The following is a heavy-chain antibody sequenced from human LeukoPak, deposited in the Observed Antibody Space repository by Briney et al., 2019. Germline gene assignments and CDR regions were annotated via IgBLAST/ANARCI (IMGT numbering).Heavy chain of an antibody. Sequence: SETLSLICNVSGYSISIDYYWGWIRQPPGKGLEWIGSIHQIGSTYYNPSLKSRVSILMDKSKNQFSLRLNSVTAADTAVYYCARGGTGYYDSSYYYPYWGQGTLVTVSP. J-gene: IGHJ4*02. V-gene: IGHV4-38-2*02. CDR1: GYSISIDYY. D-gene: IGHD3-22*01. CDR2: IHQIGST. CDR3: ARGGTGYYDSSYYYPY.